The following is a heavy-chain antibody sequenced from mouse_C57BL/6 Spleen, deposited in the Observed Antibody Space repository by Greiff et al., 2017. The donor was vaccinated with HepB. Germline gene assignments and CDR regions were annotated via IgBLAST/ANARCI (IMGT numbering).Heavy chain of an antibody. CDR2: IHTNSGST. Sequence: QVQLQQPGAELVKPGASVKLSCKASGYTFTSYWMHWVKQRPGQGLEWIGMIHTNSGSTNYNEKFKSKATLTVDKSSSTAYMRLSSLTSEDSAVYYFARRSPNWDHAMDYWGQGTSVTVSS. J-gene: IGHJ4*01. CDR3: ARRSPNWDHAMDY. V-gene: IGHV1-64*01. CDR1: GYTFTSYW. D-gene: IGHD4-1*01.